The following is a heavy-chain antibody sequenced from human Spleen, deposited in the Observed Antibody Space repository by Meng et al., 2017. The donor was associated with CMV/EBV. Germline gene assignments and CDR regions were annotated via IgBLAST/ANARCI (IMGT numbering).Heavy chain of an antibody. Sequence: GESLKISCVPSGFTITTYAMHWVRQAPGKGLEYVSAISSNGGSTYYADSVKGRFTISRDNSKNTLYLQMGSLRAEDMAVYYCARGNNWNGYYYGMDVWGQGTTVTVSS. CDR2: ISSNGGST. CDR3: ARGNNWNGYYYGMDV. CDR1: GFTITTYA. V-gene: IGHV3-64*02. D-gene: IGHD1-1*01. J-gene: IGHJ6*02.